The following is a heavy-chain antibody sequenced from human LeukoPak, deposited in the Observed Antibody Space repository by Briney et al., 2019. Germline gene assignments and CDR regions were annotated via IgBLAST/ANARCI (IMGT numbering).Heavy chain of an antibody. CDR3: AKDIVGGGDDY. D-gene: IGHD2-21*02. CDR1: GFIFSSYW. Sequence: PGGSLRLSCAASGFIFSSYWMHWVRHAPGKGLAWVSRINTDGSSTSYADSVKGRFTISRDNAKNSIYLQMNSLRVEDTAVYYCAKDIVGGGDDYWGQGTLVIVSS. V-gene: IGHV3-74*01. CDR2: INTDGSST. J-gene: IGHJ4*02.